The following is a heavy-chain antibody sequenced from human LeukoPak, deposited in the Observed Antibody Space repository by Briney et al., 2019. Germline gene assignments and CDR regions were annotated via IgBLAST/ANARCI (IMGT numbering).Heavy chain of an antibody. Sequence: TSETLSLTCTVSGGSISSYYWSWIRQPPGKGLEWIGYIYYSGSTNYNPSLKSRVTISVDTSKNQFSLKLSAVTAADPAVYYCARGRGDGDYNWGQGTLVTVSS. D-gene: IGHD4-17*01. CDR2: IYYSGST. CDR1: GGSISSYY. V-gene: IGHV4-59*01. J-gene: IGHJ4*02. CDR3: ARGRGDGDYN.